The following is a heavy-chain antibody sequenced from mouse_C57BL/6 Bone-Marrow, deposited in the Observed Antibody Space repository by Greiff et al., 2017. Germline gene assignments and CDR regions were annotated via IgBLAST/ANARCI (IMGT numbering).Heavy chain of an antibody. CDR1: GYSITSGYY. J-gene: IGHJ3*01. D-gene: IGHD1-1*01. CDR2: ISYDGSN. V-gene: IGHV3-6*01. Sequence: EVKLMESGPGLVKPSQSLSLTCSVTGYSITSGYYWNWIRQFPGNKLEWMGYISYDGSNNYNPSLKNRISITRDTSKNQFFLKLNSVTTEDTATYYCAREVWDYYGSSYAAYWGQGTLVTVSA. CDR3: AREVWDYYGSSYAAY.